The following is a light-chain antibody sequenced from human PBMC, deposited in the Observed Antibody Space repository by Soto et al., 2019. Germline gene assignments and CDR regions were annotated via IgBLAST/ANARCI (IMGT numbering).Light chain of an antibody. CDR1: QSVSSSY. CDR2: GAS. V-gene: IGKV3-20*01. Sequence: EIVLTQCPVTLSLSPGERATLSCRASQSVSSSYLAWYQQKPGQAPRLLIYGASSRATGIPDRFSGSGSGTDFTLTISRLEPEDFAVYYCQQYGSSPPITFGQGTRLEI. CDR3: QQYGSSPPIT. J-gene: IGKJ5*01.